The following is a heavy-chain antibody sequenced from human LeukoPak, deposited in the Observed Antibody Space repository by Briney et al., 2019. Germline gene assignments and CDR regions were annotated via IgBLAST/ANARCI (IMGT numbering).Heavy chain of an antibody. CDR2: ISAYNGNT. CDR3: ARDGGYSSSSGRYYYYMDV. CDR1: GYTFTSYG. D-gene: IGHD6-6*01. V-gene: IGHV1-18*01. Sequence: GASVKVSCKASGYTFTSYGITWVRQAPGQGLEWMGWISAYNGNTNYAQKLQGRATMTTDTSTSTAYMELRSLRSDDTAVYYCARDGGYSSSSGRYYYYMDVWGKGTTVTVSS. J-gene: IGHJ6*03.